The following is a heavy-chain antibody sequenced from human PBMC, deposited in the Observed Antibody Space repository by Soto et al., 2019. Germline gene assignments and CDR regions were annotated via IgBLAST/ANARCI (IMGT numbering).Heavy chain of an antibody. V-gene: IGHV3-7*01. CDR3: ARERWQQLVRRVYYYYGMDV. J-gene: IGHJ6*02. D-gene: IGHD6-13*01. CDR1: GFTFSSYW. Sequence: EVQLVESGGGLVQPGGSLRLSCAASGFTFSSYWMSWVRQAPGKGLEWVANIKQDGSEKYYVDSVKGRFTISRDNAKNSLYLKMSSLRDEDTAVYYCARERWQQLVRRVYYYYGMDVGGQGTTVTVSS. CDR2: IKQDGSEK.